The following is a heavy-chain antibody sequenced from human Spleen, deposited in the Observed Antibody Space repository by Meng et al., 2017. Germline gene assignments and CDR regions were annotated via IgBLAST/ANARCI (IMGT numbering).Heavy chain of an antibody. D-gene: IGHD3-10*01. J-gene: IGHJ5*02. CDR3: KPSASGGGGLGS. CDR1: GDSISSDYF. V-gene: IGHV4-30-4*01. CDR2: IYHGGGP. Sequence: QVQLQESGPGLVKPSQTLSLTCTVSGDSISSDYFWSWIRQPPGKGLEWFGSIYHGGGPDYTPPFRSRFPISVDTSKNQFPLRRGSVTAADTAVYYLKPSASGGGGLGSWGQGTLVTVSS.